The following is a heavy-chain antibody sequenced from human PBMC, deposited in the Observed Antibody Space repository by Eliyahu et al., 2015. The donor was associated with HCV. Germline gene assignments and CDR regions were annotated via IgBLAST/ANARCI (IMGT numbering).Heavy chain of an antibody. CDR1: GFTFYNYY. CDR3: ARSHYYDSSGPQGFDP. Sequence: QVQLVESGGGLVKPGGSLRLSCAASGFTFYNYYMTWVRQAPGKGLEWVSYISSSGTTIYYADSVKGRFTISRDNAKNSLYLQMNSLRAEDTAVYYCARSHYYDSSGPQGFDPWGQGTLVTVSS. CDR2: ISSSGTTI. V-gene: IGHV3-11*01. D-gene: IGHD3-22*01. J-gene: IGHJ5*02.